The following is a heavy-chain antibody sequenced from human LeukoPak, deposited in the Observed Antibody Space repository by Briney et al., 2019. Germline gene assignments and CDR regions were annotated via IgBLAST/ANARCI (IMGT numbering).Heavy chain of an antibody. CDR2: IWYDGSNK. CDR1: GFTFSSYG. CDR3: AREVLAGTVGVLRY. Sequence: GGSLRLSCAASGFTFSSYGMHWVRQAPGKGLEWVAVIWYDGSNKYYADSVKGRFTISRDNSKNTLYLRMNSLRAEDTAVYYCAREVLAGTVGVLRYWGQGTLVTVSS. V-gene: IGHV3-33*01. J-gene: IGHJ4*02. D-gene: IGHD6-19*01.